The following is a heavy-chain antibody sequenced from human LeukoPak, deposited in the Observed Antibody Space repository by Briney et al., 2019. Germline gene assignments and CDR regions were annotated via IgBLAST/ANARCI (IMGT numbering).Heavy chain of an antibody. CDR1: GFTFSSYW. CDR2: IKQDGSEK. CDR3: ARIAAVAAHDWYFDY. J-gene: IGHJ4*02. V-gene: IGHV3-7*01. Sequence: GGSLRLSCAASGFTFSSYWMSWVRQAPGKGLEWVANIKQDGSEKYYVDSVKGRFTISRDNAKNSLYLQMNSLRAEDTAVYYCARIAAVAAHDWYFDYWGQGTLVTVSS. D-gene: IGHD6-19*01.